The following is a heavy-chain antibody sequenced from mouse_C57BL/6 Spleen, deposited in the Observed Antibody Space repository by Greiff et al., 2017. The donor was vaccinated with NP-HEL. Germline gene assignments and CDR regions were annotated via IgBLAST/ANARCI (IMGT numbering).Heavy chain of an antibody. V-gene: IGHV5-17*01. Sequence: EVQLKESGGGLVKPGGSLKLSCAASGFTFSDYGMHWVRQAPEKGLEWVAYISSGSSTIYYADTVKGRFTISRDNAKNTLFLQMTSLRSEDTAMYYCARPGTTVVGYAMDYWGQGTSVTVSS. D-gene: IGHD1-1*01. CDR2: ISSGSSTI. CDR1: GFTFSDYG. J-gene: IGHJ4*01. CDR3: ARPGTTVVGYAMDY.